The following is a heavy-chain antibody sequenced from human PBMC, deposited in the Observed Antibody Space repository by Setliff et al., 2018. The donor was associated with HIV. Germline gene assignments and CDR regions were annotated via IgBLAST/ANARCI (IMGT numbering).Heavy chain of an antibody. V-gene: IGHV3-30*02. CDR1: GRTFKISD. Sequence: GGSLRLSCAASGRTFKISDMHWVRQAPGKGLEWVAFIRYDGSYRYYVDSVKGRFTISRDNSKNTMFLQMNSLRAADTAVYYCVRDGYSSSWYVISGSFDYWGQGILVTVS. CDR2: IRYDGSYR. D-gene: IGHD6-13*01. CDR3: VRDGYSSSWYVISGSFDY. J-gene: IGHJ4*02.